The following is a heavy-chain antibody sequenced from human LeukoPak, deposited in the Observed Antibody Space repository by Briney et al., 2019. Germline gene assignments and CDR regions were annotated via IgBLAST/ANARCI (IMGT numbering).Heavy chain of an antibody. CDR1: GGSISSSSYY. D-gene: IGHD3-3*01. Sequence: PSETLSLTCTVSGGSISSSSYYWGWIRQPPGKGLEWIGSIYYSGSTYYNPPLKSRVTISVDTSKNQFSLKLSSVTAADTAVYYCARDYCNYDFWSGYTPATVDVWGKGTTVTVSS. CDR2: IYYSGST. CDR3: ARDYCNYDFWSGYTPATVDV. J-gene: IGHJ6*04. V-gene: IGHV4-39*07.